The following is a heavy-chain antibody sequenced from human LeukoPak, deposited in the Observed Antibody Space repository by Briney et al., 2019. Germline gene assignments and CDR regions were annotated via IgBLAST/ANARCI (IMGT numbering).Heavy chain of an antibody. CDR1: GFNFTDYD. V-gene: IGHV3-13*01. D-gene: IGHD2-8*01. J-gene: IGHJ5*02. CDR2: IGTLHDT. Sequence: PGGSLRLSCAPSGFNFTDYDMHWVRQAPGKGPEWVSAIGTLHDTFYSDSVRSRFTISRVDVRNSLYLQMNSLRAGDTAVYYCVRGCMFCDWKTWFDPWGQGTLVTVSS. CDR3: VRGCMFCDWKTWFDP.